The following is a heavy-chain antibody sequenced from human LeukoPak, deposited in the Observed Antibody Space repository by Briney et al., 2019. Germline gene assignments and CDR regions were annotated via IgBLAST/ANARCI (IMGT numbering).Heavy chain of an antibody. J-gene: IGHJ3*02. CDR2: IKSKTDGGTT. V-gene: IGHV3-15*01. D-gene: IGHD3-22*01. CDR1: GFTFSNAW. CDR3: TTDRVTMIVVDGGAFDI. Sequence: PGGSLRLSCAASGFTFSNAWMSWVRQAPGKGLEWVGRIKSKTDGGTTDYAAPVKGRFTISRDDSKNTLYLQMNSLKTEDTAVYYCTTDRVTMIVVDGGAFDIWGQGTMVTVSS.